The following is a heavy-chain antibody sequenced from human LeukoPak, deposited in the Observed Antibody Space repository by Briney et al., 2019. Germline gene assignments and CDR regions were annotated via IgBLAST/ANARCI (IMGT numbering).Heavy chain of an antibody. V-gene: IGHV1-2*06. CDR2: ITPSSGVT. J-gene: IGHJ5*02. Sequence: ASVKVSCKASGYTFTGYYIHWVRQAPGQGLEWMGRITPSSGVTYYVQKFEGRVTMTRDTSVSTVYMEVGNLTSDDTAMYFCARRGFDAGGQGPLVTVSS. CDR3: ARRGFDA. CDR1: GYTFTGYY.